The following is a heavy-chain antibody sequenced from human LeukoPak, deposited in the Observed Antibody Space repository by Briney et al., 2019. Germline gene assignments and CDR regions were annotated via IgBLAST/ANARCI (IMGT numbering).Heavy chain of an antibody. CDR2: ISNNGGYT. J-gene: IGHJ4*02. V-gene: IGHV3-23*01. Sequence: ETLSLTCAVYGGSFSGYYWSWVRQAPGKGLEWVSAISNNGGYTYYADSVQGRFTISRDNSKSTLCLQMNSLRAEDTAVYYCAKQLGYCSDGSCYFPYWGQGTLVTVSS. CDR3: AKQLGYCSDGSCYFPY. CDR1: GGSFSGYY. D-gene: IGHD2-15*01.